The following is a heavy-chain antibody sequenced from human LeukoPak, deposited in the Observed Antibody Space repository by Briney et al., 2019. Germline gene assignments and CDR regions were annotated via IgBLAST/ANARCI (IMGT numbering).Heavy chain of an antibody. CDR1: GHTFTSYD. CDR3: ARGGYCSSTSCRLFDP. V-gene: IGHV1-8*01. J-gene: IGHJ5*02. D-gene: IGHD2-2*01. Sequence: ASVKVSCKASGHTFTSYDINWVRQATGQGLEWMGWMNPNSGNTGYAQKFQGRVTMTRNTSISTAYMELSSLRSEDTAVYYCARGGYCSSTSCRLFDPWGQGTLVTLSS. CDR2: MNPNSGNT.